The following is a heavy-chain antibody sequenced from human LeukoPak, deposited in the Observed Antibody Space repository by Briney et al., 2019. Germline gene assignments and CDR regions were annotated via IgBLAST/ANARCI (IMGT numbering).Heavy chain of an antibody. CDR3: ARDVGEDAFDI. Sequence: ASVKVSCRASGYTFTGDYMHWVREAPGQGLEWMGRINANRCGTYYGQKFQGWVIMTRDTSISTAYMELSRLRSDDTAVYYCARDVGEDAFDIWGQGTMVIVSS. V-gene: IGHV1-2*04. CDR1: GYTFTGDY. CDR2: INANRCGT. J-gene: IGHJ3*02.